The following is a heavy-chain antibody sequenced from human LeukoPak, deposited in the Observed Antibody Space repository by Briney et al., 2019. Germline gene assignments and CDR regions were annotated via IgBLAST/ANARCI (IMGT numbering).Heavy chain of an antibody. CDR2: IYTSGRT. CDR1: GGSISSYY. J-gene: IGHJ3*02. D-gene: IGHD6-13*01. Sequence: SETLSLTCTVSGGSISSYYWSWIRQPAGKGLEWIGRIYTSGRTNYNPSLKSRVTMSVYTSKNQFSLKLSSVTAADTAVYYCARAGTGYSSSWFRAFDIWGQGTMVTVSS. CDR3: ARAGTGYSSSWFRAFDI. V-gene: IGHV4-4*07.